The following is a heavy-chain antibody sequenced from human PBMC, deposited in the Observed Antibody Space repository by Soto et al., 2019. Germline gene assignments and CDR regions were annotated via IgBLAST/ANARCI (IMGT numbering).Heavy chain of an antibody. D-gene: IGHD3-16*01. CDR1: GFKFYHYG. CDR2: MSFDGSNT. V-gene: IGHV3-30*18. CDR3: AKDHSDGSNVRGLGLFDL. J-gene: IGHJ4*02. Sequence: QMPLVVSGGGVVQPGGSLRLSCAASGFKFYHYGMHWVRQAPGKGLEWVAVMSFDGSNTYYADSVRGRFTISRDNSRNTFFLQMNSRSLDDTAVYYCAKDHSDGSNVRGLGLFDLWCLGSLVTVSS.